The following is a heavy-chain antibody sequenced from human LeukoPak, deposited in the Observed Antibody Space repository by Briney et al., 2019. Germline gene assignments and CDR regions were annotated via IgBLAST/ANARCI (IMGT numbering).Heavy chain of an antibody. D-gene: IGHD6-13*01. J-gene: IGHJ4*02. V-gene: IGHV4-61*02. CDR1: GDSTSSGNYY. CDR3: ARDAGRSNFDY. CDR2: IYTSGST. Sequence: TSETLSLTCTVSGDSTSSGNYYWSWIRQPAGKGLEWIGRIYTSGSTNYNPSLKSRVTISVDTSKNQFSLKLSSVTAADTAVYYCARDAGRSNFDYWGQGTLVTVSS.